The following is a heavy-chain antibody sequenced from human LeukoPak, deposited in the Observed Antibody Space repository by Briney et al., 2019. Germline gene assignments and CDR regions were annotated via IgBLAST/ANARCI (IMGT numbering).Heavy chain of an antibody. J-gene: IGHJ4*02. Sequence: ASVKVSCKASGGTFSSYANSWVRQAPGQGLEWMGGIIPIFGTANYAQKFQGRVTITADESTSTAYMELSSLRSEDTAVYYCARLMYSSSYADYWGQGTLVTVSS. V-gene: IGHV1-69*13. D-gene: IGHD6-6*01. CDR1: GGTFSSYA. CDR2: IIPIFGTA. CDR3: ARLMYSSSYADY.